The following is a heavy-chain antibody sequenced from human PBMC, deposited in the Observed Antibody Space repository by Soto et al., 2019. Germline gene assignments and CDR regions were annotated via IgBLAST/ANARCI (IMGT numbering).Heavy chain of an antibody. CDR1: GFSLSTSGMC. Sequence: SGPTLVNPTQTLTLTCTFSGFSLSTSGMCVSWIRQPPGKALEWLALIDWDDDKYYSTSLKTRLTISKDTSKNQVVPTMTNMDPVDTATYYCARVYYYDSSGYYSGFYYGMDVWGQGT. D-gene: IGHD3-22*01. J-gene: IGHJ6*02. CDR2: IDWDDDK. CDR3: ARVYYYDSSGYYSGFYYGMDV. V-gene: IGHV2-70*01.